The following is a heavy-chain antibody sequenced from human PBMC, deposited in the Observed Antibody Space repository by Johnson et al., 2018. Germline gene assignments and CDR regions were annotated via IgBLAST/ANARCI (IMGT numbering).Heavy chain of an antibody. D-gene: IGHD1-26*01. V-gene: IGHV3-33*06. CDR2: IWYDGSNK. CDR3: AKDRSGSYYGGGAFDI. Sequence: QVQLVESGGGVVQPGRSLRLTCAAYGFTFSSYGMHWVHQAPGKGLEWVAVIWYDGSNKYYADSVKGRFTIPRDNSKNTLYLQMNSLRAADTGVYYCAKDRSGSYYGGGAFDIWGQGTMVTVSS. CDR1: GFTFSSYG. J-gene: IGHJ3*02.